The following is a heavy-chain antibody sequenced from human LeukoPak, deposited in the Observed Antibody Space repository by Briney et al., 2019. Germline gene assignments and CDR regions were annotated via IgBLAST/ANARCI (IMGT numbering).Heavy chain of an antibody. V-gene: IGHV1-69*05. CDR3: ATQPGSTSSPGRPPRYCYYYMYV. Sequence: SVKLSCKASGGTFSSYAISWVRQAPGQGLEWMGGIIPICGTAYYAQKFQGRVTITTDESTSSAYMELSSLRAEDTAVYYLATQPGSTSSPGRPPRYCYYYMYVWGKWTTVTASS. D-gene: IGHD6-6*01. J-gene: IGHJ6*03. CDR1: GGTFSSYA. CDR2: IIPICGTA.